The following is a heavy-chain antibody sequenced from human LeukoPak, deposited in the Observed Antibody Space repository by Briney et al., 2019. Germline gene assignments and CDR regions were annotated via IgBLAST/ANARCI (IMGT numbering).Heavy chain of an antibody. Sequence: SETLSLTCTVSGGSVSSSNYYWSWIRQSPGKGLEWVGFFSYNVHSDYNPSLKSRVTVSIDTSRNQFSLRLTSVTAADTAIYYCARVSVAGTGPDYWGQGTLVTVSS. V-gene: IGHV4-61*01. CDR1: GGSVSSSNYY. D-gene: IGHD6-13*01. CDR2: FSYNVHS. J-gene: IGHJ4*02. CDR3: ARVSVAGTGPDY.